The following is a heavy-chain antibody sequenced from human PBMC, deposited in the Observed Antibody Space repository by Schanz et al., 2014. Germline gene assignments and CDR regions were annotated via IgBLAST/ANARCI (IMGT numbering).Heavy chain of an antibody. CDR3: VTEERMESGTWAKAFDT. CDR2: INPYDDTI. CDR1: NYIFTKYY. D-gene: IGHD3-3*01. Sequence: QVQLVQSGAEVKKPGASVKLSCKASNYIFTKYYIHCVRQAPGQGLEWMGLINPYDDTIDYAKKCQGRFTMTRDTTTTTVYMKLSSLRSDDTDMYYCVTEERMESGTWAKAFDTWGQGTWVTASS. J-gene: IGHJ3*02. V-gene: IGHV1-46*01.